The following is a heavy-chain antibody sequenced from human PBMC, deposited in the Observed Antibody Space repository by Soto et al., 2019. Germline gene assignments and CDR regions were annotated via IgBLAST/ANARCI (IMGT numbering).Heavy chain of an antibody. CDR3: ARSPWHYYFDY. CDR2: IYSGGST. J-gene: IGHJ4*02. Sequence: GGSLRLSCAASGFTVSSNYMSWVRQAPGRGLEWVSVIYSGGSTYYADSVKGRFTISRDNSKNTLYLQMNSLRAEDTAVYYCARSPWHYYFDYWGQGTLVTVSS. V-gene: IGHV3-53*01. CDR1: GFTVSSNY.